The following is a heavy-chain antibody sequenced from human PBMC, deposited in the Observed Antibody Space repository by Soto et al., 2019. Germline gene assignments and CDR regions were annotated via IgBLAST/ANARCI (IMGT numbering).Heavy chain of an antibody. Sequence: EXLKISCKCSGYXFTSYLVVWVRHMPGKGLEFMGIIYPGDSDTRYSPSFQVQVTISAEKSISTAYLQWRILKASDTAMYYFARRGDLGYCSSTSCPVQYGMDVWGQGTTGTVSS. CDR1: GYXFTSYL. V-gene: IGHV5-51*01. D-gene: IGHD2-2*01. CDR2: IYPGDSDT. CDR3: ARRGDLGYCSSTSCPVQYGMDV. J-gene: IGHJ6*02.